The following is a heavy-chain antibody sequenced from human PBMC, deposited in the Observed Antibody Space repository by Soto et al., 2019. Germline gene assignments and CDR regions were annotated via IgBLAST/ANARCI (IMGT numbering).Heavy chain of an antibody. J-gene: IGHJ6*01. CDR2: MYNSGST. CDR1: GGSISAHY. CDR3: ETKSVSGSMYYYGMDV. V-gene: IGHV4-59*11. Sequence: ETLSPTCTPPGGSISAHYWRSIFLPPGKGLEWIGYMYNSGSTDYNPSLKSRVTISVDTSKSQFSLKLSSVTAADTDVYYCETKSVSGSMYYYGMDVWGQGTTVTDSS. D-gene: IGHD3-10*01.